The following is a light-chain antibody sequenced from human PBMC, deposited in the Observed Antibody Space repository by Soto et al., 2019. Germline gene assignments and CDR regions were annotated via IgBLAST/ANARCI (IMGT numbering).Light chain of an antibody. Sequence: QSASSPPPSACGSPGQLVTISCTGTSSDVGSYDYVSWYQQHPGKAPKLMIYEVNKRPSGVPNRFSGYKSGNTASLTVSGLQPEDEADYYCSSYRGIHTFVFGTWTEVTV. CDR3: SSYRGIHTFV. CDR1: SSDVGSYDY. J-gene: IGLJ1*01. CDR2: EVN. V-gene: IGLV2-8*01.